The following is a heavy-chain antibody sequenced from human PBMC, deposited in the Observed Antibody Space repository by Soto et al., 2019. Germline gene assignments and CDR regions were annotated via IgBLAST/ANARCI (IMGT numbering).Heavy chain of an antibody. J-gene: IGHJ6*04. CDR1: GGSISSYY. CDR2: IYYSGST. CDR3: ARRLYYSGMEV. V-gene: IGHV4-59*01. Sequence: PSETLSLTCTVSGGSISSYYWRWTQQPPGKGLEWIGYIYYSGSTNYNPSLKSQVTISVNTSKNQFSQKQSSVNAAETAVYYCARRLYYSGMEVWGKGTTVPASS.